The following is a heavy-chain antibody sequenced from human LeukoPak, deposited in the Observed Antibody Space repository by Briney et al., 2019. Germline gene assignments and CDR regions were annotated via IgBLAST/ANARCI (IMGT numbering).Heavy chain of an antibody. CDR2: ISSSGSTM. Sequence: GGSLRLSCAISGLTFSSYSMNWVRQAPGKGLEWLSYISSSGSTMYYADSVKGRFTISRDNARNSLYLQMNSLRVEDTAMYYCTRGFDISDYWGQGTVVTVSS. V-gene: IGHV3-48*04. J-gene: IGHJ4*02. D-gene: IGHD3-9*01. CDR1: GLTFSSYS. CDR3: TRGFDISDY.